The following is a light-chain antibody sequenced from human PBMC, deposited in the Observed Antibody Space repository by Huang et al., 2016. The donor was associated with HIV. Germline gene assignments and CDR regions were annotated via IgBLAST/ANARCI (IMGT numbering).Light chain of an antibody. J-gene: IGKJ4*01. CDR1: QSINSY. Sequence: DIQMTQSPSSLSASVGDRVTITCRASQSINSYLNWYQQKPGKAPKVLIYAASSLQSGVPSRFSGSGYGTDFTLTINSLQPEDFAIYYCQQSYNTPLTFGGGTRLEIK. V-gene: IGKV1-39*01. CDR2: AAS. CDR3: QQSYNTPLT.